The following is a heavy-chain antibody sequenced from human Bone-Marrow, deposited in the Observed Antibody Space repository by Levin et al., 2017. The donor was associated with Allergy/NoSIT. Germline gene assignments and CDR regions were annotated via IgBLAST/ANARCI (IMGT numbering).Heavy chain of an antibody. CDR1: GYTFTGYY. CDR3: ARMLTGTWEWFDP. J-gene: IGHJ5*02. D-gene: IGHD1-7*01. V-gene: IGHV1-2*02. Sequence: AASVKVSCKASGYTFTGYYIHWVRQAPGQGLEWMGWINPDSGGTNYAKKFHGRVTMTGDTSISTAYIEVTRLRFDDTAVYFCARMLTGTWEWFDPWGQGTLVTVS. CDR2: INPDSGGT.